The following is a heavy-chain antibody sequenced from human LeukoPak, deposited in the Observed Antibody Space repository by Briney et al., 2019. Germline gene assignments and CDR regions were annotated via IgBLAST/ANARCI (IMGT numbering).Heavy chain of an antibody. J-gene: IGHJ6*03. CDR3: ARETGAQYYYHYYMDV. CDR1: GGSISSGGYY. D-gene: IGHD4/OR15-4a*01. Sequence: SQTLSLTCTVSGGSISSGGYYWSWIRQHPGKGLEWNGYIYYSGSTYYNPSLKSRVTISVDTSKNQFSLKLSSVTAADTALYYCARETGAQYYYHYYMDVWGKGDPGTVS. CDR2: IYYSGST. V-gene: IGHV4-31*03.